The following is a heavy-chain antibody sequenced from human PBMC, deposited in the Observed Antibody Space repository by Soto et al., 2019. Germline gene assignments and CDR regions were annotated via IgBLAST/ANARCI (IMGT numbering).Heavy chain of an antibody. D-gene: IGHD3-22*01. J-gene: IGHJ5*02. CDR2: IYTSGST. Sequence: SETLSLTCTVSGGSISSYYWSWIRQPAGKGLEWIGRIYTSGSTNYNPSLKRRVTMSVDTSKNQFSLKLSSVTAADTAVYYCARVPNYYESSGYYSNWFDPWGQGTLVTVSS. CDR3: ARVPNYYESSGYYSNWFDP. CDR1: GGSISSYY. V-gene: IGHV4-4*07.